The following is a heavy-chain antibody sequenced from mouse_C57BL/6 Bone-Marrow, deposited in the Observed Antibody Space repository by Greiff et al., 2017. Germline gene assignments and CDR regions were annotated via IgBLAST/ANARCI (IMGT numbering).Heavy chain of an antibody. J-gene: IGHJ3*01. D-gene: IGHD2-4*01. CDR1: GYTFTDYY. Sequence: EVQLQQSGPELVKPGASVKISCKASGYTFTDYYMNWVKQSHGQSLEWIGDINPNNGGTSYNQKFKGKATLTVDKSSSTAYMELRSLTSEDSAVYYCARILYYDYDEGFAYWGQGTLVTVSA. V-gene: IGHV1-26*01. CDR3: ARILYYDYDEGFAY. CDR2: INPNNGGT.